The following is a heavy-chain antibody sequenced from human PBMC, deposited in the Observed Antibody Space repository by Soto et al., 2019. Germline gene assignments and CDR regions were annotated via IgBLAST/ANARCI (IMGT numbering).Heavy chain of an antibody. CDR1: GFTITNYW. V-gene: IGHV3-7*05. Sequence: QLVESGGGWVQPGGSLRLSCAASGFTITNYWMTWVRQAPGKGVDWVANIKRDGTERSYLDSVRGRFTVSRDNAKTSLYLQMNSLGAEDTALYFCARDVSPASSGYYLDAFDIWGQGTMVTVSS. J-gene: IGHJ3*02. CDR3: ARDVSPASSGYYLDAFDI. CDR2: IKRDGTER. D-gene: IGHD6-25*01.